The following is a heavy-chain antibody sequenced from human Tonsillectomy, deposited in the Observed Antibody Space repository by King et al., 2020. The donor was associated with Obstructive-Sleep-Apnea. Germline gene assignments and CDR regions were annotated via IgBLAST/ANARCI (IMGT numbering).Heavy chain of an antibody. Sequence: VQLVESGGGLVQPGGSLRLSCVASGFTFSSYGMNWARQAPGEGLEWLAYISIIGHTIDYADSVRGRFTISRDNTKNSLYLQMDSRRAEDTAVYYCARDPERYSGTYYFDYWGQGTLVAVSS. D-gene: IGHD1-26*01. V-gene: IGHV3-48*04. CDR1: GFTFSSYG. CDR2: ISIIGHTI. CDR3: ARDPERYSGTYYFDY. J-gene: IGHJ4*02.